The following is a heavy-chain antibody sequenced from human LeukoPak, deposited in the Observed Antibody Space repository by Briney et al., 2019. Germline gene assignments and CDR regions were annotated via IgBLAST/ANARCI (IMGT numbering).Heavy chain of an antibody. D-gene: IGHD2-15*01. Sequence: GGSLRLSCAASGFSFSSYSMNWVRQAPGKGLEWVSRISAGGFSPTYADSVKGRFTISRDISKETVYLEINSLRAEDTAIYYCAKSPSDDTIQEGYGAFDIWGQGTTVTVSS. CDR3: AKSPSDDTIQEGYGAFDI. CDR1: GFSFSSYS. CDR2: ISAGGFSP. V-gene: IGHV3-23*01. J-gene: IGHJ3*02.